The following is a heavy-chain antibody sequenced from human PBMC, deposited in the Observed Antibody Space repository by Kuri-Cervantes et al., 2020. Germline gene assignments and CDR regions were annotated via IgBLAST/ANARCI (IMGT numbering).Heavy chain of an antibody. CDR2: ISGSGGST. Sequence: GESLKISCAASGFTFSSYAMSWVRQAPGKGLEWVSAISGSGGSTYYADSVKGRFTISRDNSKNTLYLQMNSLRAEDTAVYYCAKGSSTSRPYYFDHWGQGTLVTVSS. D-gene: IGHD1-26*01. CDR3: AKGSSTSRPYYFDH. CDR1: GFTFSSYA. V-gene: IGHV3-23*01. J-gene: IGHJ4*02.